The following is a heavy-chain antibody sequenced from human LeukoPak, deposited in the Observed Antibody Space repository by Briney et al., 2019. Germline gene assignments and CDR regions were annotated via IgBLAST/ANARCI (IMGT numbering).Heavy chain of an antibody. CDR1: GSTFSTYA. CDR2: INQDGSEK. CDR3: ARGVFSFGY. D-gene: IGHD6-13*01. Sequence: PGGSLRLSCVTSGSTFSTYAFHWVRQAPGKGLEWMASINQDGSEKYYVDSVKGRFTISRDNAKNSLYLQMNSLRAEDMAVYYCARGVFSFGYWGQGTLVTVSS. V-gene: IGHV3-7*01. J-gene: IGHJ4*02.